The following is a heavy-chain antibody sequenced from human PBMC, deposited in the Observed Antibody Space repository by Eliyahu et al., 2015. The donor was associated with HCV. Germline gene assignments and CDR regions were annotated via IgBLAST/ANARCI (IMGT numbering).Heavy chain of an antibody. D-gene: IGHD1-26*01. J-gene: IGHJ4*01. CDR3: ARRAYEWELLDY. Sequence: EVQLVQSGAEVKKPGEXLKISCKGSGYXFTXYWXAWVRQXPGKGLEWMGIIYPGDSDTRYSPSFQGQVTISADKSLNTAYLQWSSLRASDTAMYYCARRAYEWELLDYWGHGTLVTVSS. CDR1: GYXFTXYW. CDR2: IYPGDSDT. V-gene: IGHV5-51*03.